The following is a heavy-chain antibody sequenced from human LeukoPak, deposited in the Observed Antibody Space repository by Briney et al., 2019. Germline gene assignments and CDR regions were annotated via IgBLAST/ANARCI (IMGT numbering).Heavy chain of an antibody. CDR2: TTGSGGTT. CDR1: GFHFSSYE. J-gene: IGHJ6*03. CDR3: ARFQPYYYYMDV. Sequence: GGSLRLSCAVSGFHFSSYEMNWVRQAPGKGLEWVAFTTGSGGTTHYADSMKGRFTISRDNAKNLLFLQMNSLRVEDTAVYYCARFQPYYYYMDVWGRGTTVTVSS. V-gene: IGHV3-48*03.